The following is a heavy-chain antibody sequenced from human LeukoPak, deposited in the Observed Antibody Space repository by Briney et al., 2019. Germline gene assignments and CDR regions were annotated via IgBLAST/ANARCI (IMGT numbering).Heavy chain of an antibody. J-gene: IGHJ1*01. Sequence: GGSLRLSCAASGFSVSSNYMSWVRQAPGKGLEWVSVIYSGGSTYYADSVKGRFTISRDNSKNTLYLQMKSLRAEDTPVYYCARTDETAPAEDFQHWGQGTLVTVSS. V-gene: IGHV3-53*01. CDR1: GFSVSSNY. D-gene: IGHD2-21*02. CDR2: IYSGGST. CDR3: ARTDETAPAEDFQH.